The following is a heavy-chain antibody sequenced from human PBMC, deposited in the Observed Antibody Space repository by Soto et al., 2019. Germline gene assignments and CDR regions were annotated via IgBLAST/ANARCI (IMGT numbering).Heavy chain of an antibody. CDR1: GFTFDDYA. Sequence: GGSLRLSCAASGFTFDDYARHWARQAPGRGLEWVSLISWDGGSTYYADSVKGRFTISRDNSKNSLYLQMNSLRAEDTALYYCAKDSLRREYYYYYGMDVWGQGTTVTVSS. CDR2: ISWDGGST. J-gene: IGHJ6*02. D-gene: IGHD1-26*01. CDR3: AKDSLRREYYYYYGMDV. V-gene: IGHV3-43D*04.